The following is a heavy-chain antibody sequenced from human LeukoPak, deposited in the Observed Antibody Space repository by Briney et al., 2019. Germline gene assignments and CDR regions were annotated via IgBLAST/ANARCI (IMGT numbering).Heavy chain of an antibody. Sequence: PSETLSLTCTVSGGSISSSSYYWGWIRQPPGKGLEWIGYIYYSGSTYYNPSLKSRVTISVDTSKNQFSLKLSSVTAADTAVYYCARGGYYYGSGNMKSNWFDPWGQGTLVTVSS. J-gene: IGHJ5*02. CDR1: GGSISSSSYY. CDR3: ARGGYYYGSGNMKSNWFDP. D-gene: IGHD3-10*01. V-gene: IGHV4-31*03. CDR2: IYYSGST.